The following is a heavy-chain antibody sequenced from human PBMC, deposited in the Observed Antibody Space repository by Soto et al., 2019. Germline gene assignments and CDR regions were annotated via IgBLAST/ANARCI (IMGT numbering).Heavy chain of an antibody. Sequence: GASVKVSCKASGGTFSSYAISWVRQAPGQGLEWMGGIIPIFGTANYAQKFQGRVTITADESTSTAYMELSSLRSEDTAVYYCARGPWEQLWSLPFDYWGQGTLVTVSS. J-gene: IGHJ4*02. CDR2: IIPIFGTA. V-gene: IGHV1-69*13. CDR1: GGTFSSYA. CDR3: ARGPWEQLWSLPFDY. D-gene: IGHD5-18*01.